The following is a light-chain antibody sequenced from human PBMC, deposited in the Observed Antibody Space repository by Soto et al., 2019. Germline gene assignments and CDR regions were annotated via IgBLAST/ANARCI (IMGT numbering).Light chain of an antibody. CDR2: EVS. CDR1: SSDVGGYNY. Sequence: QSVLTQPASVSGSPGQSITISCTGTSSDVGGYNYVSWYQQHPCKAPKLMIYEVSNRPSGVSNRFSGSKSGTKATLTISGLQDEDAADYYCSSYTCSSTYVFGTGTKVTVL. J-gene: IGLJ1*01. CDR3: SSYTCSSTYV. V-gene: IGLV2-14*01.